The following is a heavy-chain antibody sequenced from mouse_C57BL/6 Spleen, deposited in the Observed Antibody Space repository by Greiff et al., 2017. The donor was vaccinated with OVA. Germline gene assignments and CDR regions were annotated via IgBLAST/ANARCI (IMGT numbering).Heavy chain of an antibody. J-gene: IGHJ3*01. CDR2: IYPSDGDT. V-gene: IGHV1-61*01. Sequence: QVQLQQPGAELVRPGSSVKLSCTASGYTFTNYWMDWVKQRPGQGLEWIGTIYPSDGDTHYNQKFKDKATLTVDKSSSTAYMQLSSLTSEDSAVYYGARSWTSGFAYWGHGTLVTVSA. CDR3: ARSWTSGFAY. CDR1: GYTFTNYW.